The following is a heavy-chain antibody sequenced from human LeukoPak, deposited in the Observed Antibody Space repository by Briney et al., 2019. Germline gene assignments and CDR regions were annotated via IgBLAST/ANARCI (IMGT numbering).Heavy chain of an antibody. D-gene: IGHD2-15*01. CDR3: ARQDIVVVVAATSNWFDP. CDR2: INPNSGGT. CDR1: GYTFTGCY. V-gene: IGHV1-2*02. Sequence: GASVKVSCKASGYTFTGCYMHWVRQAPGQGLEWMGWINPNSGGTNYAQKFQGRVTMTRDTSISTAYMELSRLRSDDTAVYYCARQDIVVVVAATSNWFDPWGQGTLVTVSS. J-gene: IGHJ5*02.